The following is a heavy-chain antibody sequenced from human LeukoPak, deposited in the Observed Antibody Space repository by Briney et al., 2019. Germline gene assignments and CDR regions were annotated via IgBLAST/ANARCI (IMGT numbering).Heavy chain of an antibody. CDR2: ISSSGSTI. V-gene: IGHV3-11*01. J-gene: IGHJ4*02. CDR3: ARFSEGSYGFWSGYQTSNFDY. Sequence: GGSLRLSCAASGFTLSDYYMSWIRQAPGKGLEWVSYISSSGSTIYYADSVKGRFTISRDNAKNSLYLQMNSLRAEDTAVYYCARFSEGSYGFWSGYQTSNFDYWGQGTLVTVSS. D-gene: IGHD3-3*01. CDR1: GFTLSDYY.